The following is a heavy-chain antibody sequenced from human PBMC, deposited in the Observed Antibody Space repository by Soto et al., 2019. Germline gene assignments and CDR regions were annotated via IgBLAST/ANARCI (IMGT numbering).Heavy chain of an antibody. V-gene: IGHV3-48*02. J-gene: IGHJ1*01. CDR3: ARLPKGSLVNA. Sequence: GGSLRLSCVASGFRFSDHSMTWVRQSPGKGLQWIAYISSGSDNIYYAESVRGRFTVSRDNAKNALFLQMNSLRDDDTATYYCARLPKGSLVNAWGQGTRVTVSS. CDR2: ISSGSDNI. D-gene: IGHD2-21*01. CDR1: GFRFSDHS.